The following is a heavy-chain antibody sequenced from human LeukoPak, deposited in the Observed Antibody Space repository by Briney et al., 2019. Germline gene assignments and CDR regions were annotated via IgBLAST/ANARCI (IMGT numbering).Heavy chain of an antibody. CDR1: GGSISSGGYY. D-gene: IGHD3-3*01. Sequence: PSETLSLTCTVSGGSISSGGYYWSWIRQPPGKGLEWIGYIYYSGSTNYNPSLKSRVTISVDTSKNQFSLKLSSVTAADTAVYYCARDSPTHYDFWSGYYDYWGQGTLVTVSS. CDR3: ARDSPTHYDFWSGYYDY. CDR2: IYYSGST. V-gene: IGHV4-61*08. J-gene: IGHJ4*02.